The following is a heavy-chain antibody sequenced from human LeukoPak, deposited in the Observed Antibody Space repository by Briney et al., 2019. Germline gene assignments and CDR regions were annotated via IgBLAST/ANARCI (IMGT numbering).Heavy chain of an antibody. CDR3: AREHFEGPRLNNWFDP. V-gene: IGHV4-30-2*01. CDR2: IYHSGST. J-gene: IGHJ5*02. Sequence: PSETLSLTCAVSGGSISSGGYSWSWIRQPPGKGLEWIGYIYHSGSTYYNPSLKSRVTISVDRSKNQFSLKLSSVTAADTAVYYCAREHFEGPRLNNWFDPWGQGTLVTVSS. CDR1: GGSISSGGYS.